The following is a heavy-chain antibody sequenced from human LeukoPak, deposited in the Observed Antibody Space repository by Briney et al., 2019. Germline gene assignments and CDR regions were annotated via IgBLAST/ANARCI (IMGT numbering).Heavy chain of an antibody. CDR3: ARALHGSGCDY. CDR1: GGSISSSNYY. CDR2: IYYSGST. V-gene: IGHV4-39*01. J-gene: IGHJ4*02. Sequence: SETLSLTCTVSGGSISSSNYYWGWIRQPPGKGLEWIGSIYYSGSTYYNPSLKSRVTISVDTSKNQFSLQLNSVTPEDTAVYYCARALHGSGCDYWSQGTLVTVSS. D-gene: IGHD6-19*01.